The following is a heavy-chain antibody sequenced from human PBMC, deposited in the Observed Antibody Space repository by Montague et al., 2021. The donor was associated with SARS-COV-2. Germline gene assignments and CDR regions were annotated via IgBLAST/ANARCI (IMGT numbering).Heavy chain of an antibody. CDR1: GDSVSTNSGT. V-gene: IGHV6-1*01. CDR2: TYYRSEWYS. Sequence: CVISGDSVSTNSGTWNWVRLSPSRGLEWLGRTYYRSEWYSDYSVSVKSRISINPDTSKNQFSHQLNSVTPEDTAVYYCARAERGSCGDGNCYQYFFNYWGQGTLVTVSS. CDR3: ARAERGSCGDGNCYQYFFNY. J-gene: IGHJ4*02. D-gene: IGHD2-15*01.